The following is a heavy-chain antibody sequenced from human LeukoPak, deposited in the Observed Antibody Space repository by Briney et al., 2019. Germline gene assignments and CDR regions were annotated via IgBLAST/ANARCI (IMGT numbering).Heavy chain of an antibody. V-gene: IGHV3-74*01. Sequence: PGGSLRLSCAASGFTFSTYWMHWVRQAPGEGLVWVSRINPDGSTTSYADSVKGRFTISRDNAKNSLYLQMNSLRAEDTAVYYCARDYWSTRYCSSTSCYRGVFDYWGQGALVTVSS. CDR1: GFTFSTYW. D-gene: IGHD2-2*01. CDR3: ARDYWSTRYCSSTSCYRGVFDY. J-gene: IGHJ4*02. CDR2: INPDGSTT.